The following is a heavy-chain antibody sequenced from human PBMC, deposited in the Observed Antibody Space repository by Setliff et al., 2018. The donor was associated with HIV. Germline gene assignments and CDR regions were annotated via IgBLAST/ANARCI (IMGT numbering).Heavy chain of an antibody. V-gene: IGHV4-61*09. CDR2: LYTNGST. J-gene: IGHJ2*01. CDR1: GGSISSGSYY. Sequence: SETLSLTCTVSGGSISSGSYYWNWIRQPAGKGLEWIGHLYTNGSTNYNPSLKSRVTISLDTSRNQFSLKLTSVTAADTAVYYCARVGSGWYAPPEGVYWCFDLWGRGSLVTVSS. CDR3: ARVGSGWYAPPEGVYWCFDL. D-gene: IGHD6-19*01.